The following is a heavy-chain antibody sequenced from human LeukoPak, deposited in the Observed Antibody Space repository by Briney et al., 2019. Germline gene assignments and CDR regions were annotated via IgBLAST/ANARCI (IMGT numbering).Heavy chain of an antibody. CDR2: IYYSGST. CDR3: ARKGDGYNYGAFDI. Sequence: PSETLSLTCTVSGGSISSYYWSWIRQPPGKGLEWIGYIYYSGSTNYNPSLKSRDTISVDTSKNQFSLKLSSVTAADTAVYYCARKGDGYNYGAFDIWGQGTMVTVSS. V-gene: IGHV4-59*01. D-gene: IGHD5-24*01. J-gene: IGHJ3*02. CDR1: GGSISSYY.